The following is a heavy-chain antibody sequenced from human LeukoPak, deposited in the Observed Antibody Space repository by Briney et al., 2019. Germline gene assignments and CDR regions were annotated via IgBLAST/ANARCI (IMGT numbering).Heavy chain of an antibody. J-gene: IGHJ4*02. Sequence: SETLSLTCTVSGGSISSGSYYWSWIRQPAGKGLEWIGRIYTSGSTNYNPSLKSRVTISVDTYKNQFSLKLSSVTAADTAVYYCARAAEYSSSSRSYYFDYWGQGTLVTVSS. CDR3: ARAAEYSSSSRSYYFDY. CDR1: GGSISSGSYY. CDR2: IYTSGST. D-gene: IGHD6-6*01. V-gene: IGHV4-61*02.